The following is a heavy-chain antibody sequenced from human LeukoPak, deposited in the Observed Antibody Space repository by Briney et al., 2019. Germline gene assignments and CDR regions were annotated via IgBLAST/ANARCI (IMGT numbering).Heavy chain of an antibody. J-gene: IGHJ4*02. CDR3: VRGDCDY. CDR1: GVSVSGHW. V-gene: IGHV3-7*01. CDR2: IEQNGNVK. Sequence: GGSLRLSCAASGVSVSGHWMSWVRQAPGKGLEWVATIEQNGNVKYYVDSVKGRFTISRDNAKNSLYLQMNSLRAEDTAAYYCVRGDCDYWGQGTLVTVSS. D-gene: IGHD2-21*01.